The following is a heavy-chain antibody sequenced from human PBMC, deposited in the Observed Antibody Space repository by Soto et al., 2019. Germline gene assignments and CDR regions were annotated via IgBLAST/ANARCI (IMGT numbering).Heavy chain of an antibody. CDR2: IYYSGST. Sequence: SETLSLTCTVSGGSISSGGYYWSWIRQHPGKGLEWIGYIYYSGSTYYNPSLKSQVTISVDTSKNQFSLKLSSVAAADTAVYYCVTNRSVRDAFDIWGQGTMVTVSS. V-gene: IGHV4-31*01. J-gene: IGHJ3*02. CDR3: VTNRSVRDAFDI. CDR1: GGSISSGGYY. D-gene: IGHD1-1*01.